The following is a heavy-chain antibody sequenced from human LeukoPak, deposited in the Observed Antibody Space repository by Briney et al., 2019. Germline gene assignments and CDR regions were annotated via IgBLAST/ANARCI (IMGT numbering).Heavy chain of an antibody. CDR3: ASPYGLGLTNDY. Sequence: GGSLRLSCAASGFTFSSYSMNWVRQAPGKGLEWVSSISSSSSYIYYADSVKGRFTISRDNAKNSLYLQMNSLRAEDTAVYYCASPYGLGLTNDYWGQGTLVTVSS. CDR1: GFTFSSYS. D-gene: IGHD3-3*01. CDR2: ISSSSSYI. J-gene: IGHJ4*02. V-gene: IGHV3-21*01.